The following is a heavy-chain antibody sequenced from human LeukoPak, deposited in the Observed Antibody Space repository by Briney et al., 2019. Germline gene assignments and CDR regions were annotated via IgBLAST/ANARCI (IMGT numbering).Heavy chain of an antibody. CDR1: GGSFSGYY. CDR2: INHSGST. Sequence: PSQTLSLTCAVYGGSFSGYYWSWIRQPPGKGLEWIGEINHSGSTNYNPSLKSRVTVSVDTSKNQFSLKLSSVTAADTAVYYCASRRGGYWGQGTPVTVSS. D-gene: IGHD3-10*01. V-gene: IGHV4-34*01. J-gene: IGHJ4*02. CDR3: ASRRGGY.